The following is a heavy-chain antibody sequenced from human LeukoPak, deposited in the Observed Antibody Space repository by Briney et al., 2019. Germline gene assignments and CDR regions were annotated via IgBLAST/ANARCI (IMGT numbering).Heavy chain of an antibody. CDR2: VYYTGAS. V-gene: IGHV4-59*12. CDR3: ARGAPPQN. CDR1: GGSISSYY. J-gene: IGHJ4*02. Sequence: SETLSLTCTVSGGSISSYYWSWIRQPPGKGLEWIGSVYYTGASYYNPSLKSRVTISIDTSKNHFSLNLTSVTAADTAVYYCARGAPPQNWGQGALVTVSS.